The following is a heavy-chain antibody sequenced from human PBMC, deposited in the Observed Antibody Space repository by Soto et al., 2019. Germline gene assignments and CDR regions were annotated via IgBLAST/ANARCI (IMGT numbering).Heavy chain of an antibody. V-gene: IGHV3-23*01. CDR3: AKNPGISYYYYMDV. CDR2: ISGSGGST. J-gene: IGHJ6*03. D-gene: IGHD1-20*01. CDR1: GFTFSSYA. Sequence: PGGSLRLSCAASGFTFSSYAMSWVRQAPGKGLEWVSAISGSGGSTYYADSVKGRFTISRDNSKNTLYLQMNSLRAEDTAVYYCAKNPGISYYYYMDVWGKGTTVTVSS.